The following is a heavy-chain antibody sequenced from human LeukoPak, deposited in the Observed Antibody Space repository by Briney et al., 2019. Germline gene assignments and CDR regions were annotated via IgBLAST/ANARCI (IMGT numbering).Heavy chain of an antibody. Sequence: GESLKISCKGSGYSFNRHWIGWVRQMPGKGLEWMGIIYPGDSETRYSPSFQGQVTISADKSITTAYLQCSSLKASDTAMYYCARLLYPPLFDYWGQGTLVTVSS. CDR2: IYPGDSET. J-gene: IGHJ4*02. V-gene: IGHV5-51*01. CDR1: GYSFNRHW. CDR3: ARLLYPPLFDY. D-gene: IGHD2-2*01.